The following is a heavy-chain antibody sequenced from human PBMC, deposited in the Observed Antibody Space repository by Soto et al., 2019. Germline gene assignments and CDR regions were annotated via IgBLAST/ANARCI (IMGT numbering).Heavy chain of an antibody. D-gene: IGHD2-2*01. V-gene: IGHV1-2*02. CDR2: INPNSGGT. Sequence: EASVKVSCKASGYTFTGYYMHWVRQAPGQGLEWMGWINPNSGGTNYAQKFQGRVTMTRDTSISTAYVELSRLRSDDTAVYYCARDLGIVVVPAAIYYYYYGMDVWGQGTTVTVSS. J-gene: IGHJ6*02. CDR3: ARDLGIVVVPAAIYYYYYGMDV. CDR1: GYTFTGYY.